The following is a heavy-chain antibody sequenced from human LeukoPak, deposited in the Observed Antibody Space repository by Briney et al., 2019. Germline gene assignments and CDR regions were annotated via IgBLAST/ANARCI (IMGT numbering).Heavy chain of an antibody. Sequence: GGSLRLSCAASGFTFSSYWMSWVRQAPGKGLEWVANIKQDGSEKYYVDSVKGRFTISRDNAKNSLYLQMNSLRAEGTAVYYCARDRSAYYDFPDYFDYWGQGTLVTVSS. J-gene: IGHJ4*02. CDR3: ARDRSAYYDFPDYFDY. D-gene: IGHD3-3*01. CDR1: GFTFSSYW. CDR2: IKQDGSEK. V-gene: IGHV3-7*01.